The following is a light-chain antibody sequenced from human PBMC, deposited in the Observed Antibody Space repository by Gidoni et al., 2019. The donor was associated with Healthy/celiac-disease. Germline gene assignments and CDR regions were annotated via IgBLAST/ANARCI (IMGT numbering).Light chain of an antibody. J-gene: IGLJ2*01. CDR2: DVS. Sequence: QSALTQPRSVSGSPGQSVTISCTGTSSDVGGYNYVSWYQQHPGKAPKLMIYDVSKRRSGVPDRFSGSKSGNTASLTISGLQAEDEADYYCCSYAGSLHVVFGGGTKLTVL. V-gene: IGLV2-11*01. CDR1: SSDVGGYNY. CDR3: CSYAGSLHVV.